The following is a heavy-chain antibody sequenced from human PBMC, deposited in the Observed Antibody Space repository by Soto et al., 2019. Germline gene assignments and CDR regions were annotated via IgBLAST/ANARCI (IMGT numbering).Heavy chain of an antibody. CDR2: LSGSGGST. J-gene: IGHJ4*02. CDR1: GFTFSSYA. Sequence: EVQLLESGGGLVQPGGSLRLSCAASGFTFSSYAMSWVRQAPGKGLEWVSGLSGSGGSTYYADSVKGRFTISRDNSKNTLHLQMNSLRAEDTAVYYCAKVVDTAKFPVDYWGQGTLVTVSS. D-gene: IGHD5-18*01. CDR3: AKVVDTAKFPVDY. V-gene: IGHV3-23*01.